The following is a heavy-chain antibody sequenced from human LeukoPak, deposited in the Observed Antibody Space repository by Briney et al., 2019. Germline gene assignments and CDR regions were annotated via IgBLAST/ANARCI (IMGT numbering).Heavy chain of an antibody. CDR1: GYSFSDNY. CDR2: INPKSGDT. D-gene: IGHD3-22*01. V-gene: IGHV1-2*02. CDR3: ARGKDDSTGHYDAFDI. J-gene: IGHJ3*02. Sequence: ASVKVSCKASGYSFSDNYVHWVRQAPGQGLEYMGWINPKSGDTNFSQRFKGRVTMTSDTSIRTAHMEMKKLRSDDTAVYFCARGKDDSTGHYDAFDIWGHGTMVTVSS.